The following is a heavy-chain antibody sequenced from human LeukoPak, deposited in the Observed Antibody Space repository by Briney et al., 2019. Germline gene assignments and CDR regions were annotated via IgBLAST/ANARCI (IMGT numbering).Heavy chain of an antibody. D-gene: IGHD3-22*01. J-gene: IGHJ4*02. Sequence: SETLSLTCTVSGGSIGSGYYYWSWIRQPPGKGLEWIGSIYYSGSTYYNPSLKSRVTISVDTSKNQFSLKLSSVTAADTAVYYCARHVGSSGYAHDYYFDYWGQGTLVTVSS. CDR1: GGSIGSGYYY. CDR3: ARHVGSSGYAHDYYFDY. CDR2: IYYSGST. V-gene: IGHV4-39*01.